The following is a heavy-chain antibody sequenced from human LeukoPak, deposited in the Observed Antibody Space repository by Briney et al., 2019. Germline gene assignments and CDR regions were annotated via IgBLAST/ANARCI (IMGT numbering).Heavy chain of an antibody. D-gene: IGHD5-12*01. CDR3: ARVFYSGYDYYFDY. Sequence: ASVKVSCKASGYTFTGYYMHWVRQAPGQGLEWMGWISAYNGNTNYAQKLQGRVTMTTDTSTSTAYMELRSLRSDDTAVYYCARVFYSGYDYYFDYWGQGTLVTVSS. CDR2: ISAYNGNT. V-gene: IGHV1-18*04. CDR1: GYTFTGYY. J-gene: IGHJ4*02.